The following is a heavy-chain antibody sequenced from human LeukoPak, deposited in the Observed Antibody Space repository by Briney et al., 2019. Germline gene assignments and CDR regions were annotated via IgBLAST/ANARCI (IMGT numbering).Heavy chain of an antibody. J-gene: IGHJ4*02. Sequence: SVKVSCKASGGTFSSYAISWVRQAPGPGLEWMGRIIPIFGTANYAQKFQGRVTITTDESTSTAYMELSSLISDDTAVSYCTRDLTYCGDDCYSDYWGQGTLVTVSS. V-gene: IGHV1-69*05. CDR3: TRDLTYCGDDCYSDY. CDR2: IIPIFGTA. CDR1: GGTFSSYA. D-gene: IGHD2-21*02.